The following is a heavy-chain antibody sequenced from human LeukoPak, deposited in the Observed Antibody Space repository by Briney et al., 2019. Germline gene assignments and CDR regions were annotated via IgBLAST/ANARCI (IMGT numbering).Heavy chain of an antibody. CDR3: AKDHEQQLHYYYYMDV. CDR1: GVTCSSYG. CDR2: ISGSGGST. Sequence: GGTLRLSCAASGVTCSSYGMSWVRQAPGKGLEWVSAISGSGGSTYYADSVKGRFTISRDNSKNTLYLQMSSLRAEDTAVYYCAKDHEQQLHYYYYMDVWGKGTTVTISS. V-gene: IGHV3-23*01. D-gene: IGHD6-13*01. J-gene: IGHJ6*03.